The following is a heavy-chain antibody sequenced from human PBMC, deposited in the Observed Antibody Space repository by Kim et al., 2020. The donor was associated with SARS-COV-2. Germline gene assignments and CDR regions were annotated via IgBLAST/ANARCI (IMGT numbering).Heavy chain of an antibody. Sequence: GGSLRLSCAASGFTFSSYGMHWVRQAPGKGLEWVAVIWYDGSNKYYADSVKGRFTISRDNSKNTLYLKMNSLRAEDTAVYYCARELPRITMVRGTIDYWGQATLVTVSS. CDR3: ARELPRITMVRGTIDY. CDR1: GFTFSSYG. V-gene: IGHV3-33*01. J-gene: IGHJ4*02. D-gene: IGHD3-10*01. CDR2: IWYDGSNK.